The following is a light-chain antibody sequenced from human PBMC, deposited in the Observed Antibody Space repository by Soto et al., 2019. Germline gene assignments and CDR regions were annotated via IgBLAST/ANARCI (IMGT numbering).Light chain of an antibody. CDR3: FSYAGSTYV. J-gene: IGLJ1*01. Sequence: QSALTQPPSVSGSPGQSVTISCTGTSSDVGSYNLVSWYQQHPGKAPKLMIYEGSKRPSGVSNRFSGSKSGNTASLTISGLQDEDEADYYCFSYAGSTYVFGTGTKVTVL. V-gene: IGLV2-23*01. CDR2: EGS. CDR1: SSDVGSYNL.